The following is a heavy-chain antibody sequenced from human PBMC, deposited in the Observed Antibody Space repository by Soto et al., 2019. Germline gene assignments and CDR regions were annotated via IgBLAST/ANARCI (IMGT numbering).Heavy chain of an antibody. Sequence: ASVKVSCKTSGYTFTSFQMHWVRQAPGQGLEWVGIISPGNGRTSYAQNFQGRVTMTSDTSTRTIYMQLSSLRSEDTAVYYCANCRLPAIPSAADYWGQGTLVTVSS. CDR3: ANCRLPAIPSAADY. CDR1: GYTFTSFQ. J-gene: IGHJ4*01. CDR2: ISPGNGRT. V-gene: IGHV1-46*01. D-gene: IGHD2-2*01.